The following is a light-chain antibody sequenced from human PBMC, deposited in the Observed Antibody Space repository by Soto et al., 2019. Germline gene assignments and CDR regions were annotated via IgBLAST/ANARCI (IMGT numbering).Light chain of an antibody. CDR1: SSNIGRNT. CDR3: AVWDDSLHGV. CDR2: NNN. Sequence: QSVLTQPTSASGTPGQRVTISCSGSSSNIGRNTVNWYQQVPGTAPKVLIYNNNQRPSGVPDRFSGSKSGTAASLAISGLRSEDEADYYCAVWDDSLHGVFGGGTKVTVL. V-gene: IGLV1-44*01. J-gene: IGLJ3*02.